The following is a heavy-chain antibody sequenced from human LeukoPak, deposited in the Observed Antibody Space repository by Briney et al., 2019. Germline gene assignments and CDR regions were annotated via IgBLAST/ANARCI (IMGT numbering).Heavy chain of an antibody. CDR1: GYTFTGYY. D-gene: IGHD6-25*01. J-gene: IGHJ4*02. Sequence: GASVKVSRKASGYTFTGYYMHWVRQAPGQGLEWMGWINPNSGGTNYAQKFQGRVTMTRDTSISTAYMELSRLRSDDTAVYYCVTLLSNAAFDYWGQGTLVTVSS. V-gene: IGHV1-2*02. CDR2: INPNSGGT. CDR3: VTLLSNAAFDY.